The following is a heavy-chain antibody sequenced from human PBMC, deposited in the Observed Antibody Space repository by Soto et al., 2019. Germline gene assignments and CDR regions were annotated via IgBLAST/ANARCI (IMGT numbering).Heavy chain of an antibody. Sequence: EVQLLESGGGLVQPGGSLRLSCAASGFTFSNYAMTWVRQAPGKGLEWVSLIDGSGGTTYYADSVKGRFTISRDNSKNTLYLQMNSLRAEDTAVYYCGKVQSGRNWFDPWGQGTLVTVSS. V-gene: IGHV3-23*01. CDR3: GKVQSGRNWFDP. D-gene: IGHD3-3*01. CDR1: GFTFSNYA. J-gene: IGHJ5*02. CDR2: IDGSGGTT.